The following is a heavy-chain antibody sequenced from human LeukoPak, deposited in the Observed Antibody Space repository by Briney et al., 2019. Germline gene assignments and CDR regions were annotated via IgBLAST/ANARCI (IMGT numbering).Heavy chain of an antibody. J-gene: IGHJ4*02. CDR2: ISSSGSTI. CDR1: GFTFSDYY. Sequence: GGSLRLSCAASGFTFSDYYMSWIRQAPGKGLEWVSYISSSGSTIYYANSVKGRFTISRDNAKNSLYLQMSSLRAEDTAVYYCARDLYSGSYYDFDYWGQGTLVTVSS. D-gene: IGHD1-26*01. V-gene: IGHV3-11*04. CDR3: ARDLYSGSYYDFDY.